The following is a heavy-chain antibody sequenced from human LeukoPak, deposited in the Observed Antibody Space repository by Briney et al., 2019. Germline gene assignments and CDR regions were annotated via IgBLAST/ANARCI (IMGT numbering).Heavy chain of an antibody. CDR1: GFTFSSYA. CDR3: AKDVLDYGSGSWILTNAFDI. CDR2: ISGSGGST. Sequence: PGGSLRLSCAASGFTFSSYAMSWVRQAPGKGLEWVSAISGSGGSTYYADSVKGRFTICRDNSKNTLYLQMNSLRAEDTAVYYCAKDVLDYGSGSWILTNAFDIWGQGTMVTVSS. J-gene: IGHJ3*02. D-gene: IGHD3-10*01. V-gene: IGHV3-23*01.